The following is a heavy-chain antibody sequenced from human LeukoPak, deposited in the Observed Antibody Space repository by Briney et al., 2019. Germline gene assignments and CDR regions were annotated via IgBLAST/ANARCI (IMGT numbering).Heavy chain of an antibody. D-gene: IGHD3-22*01. J-gene: IGHJ5*02. V-gene: IGHV3-15*07. CDR1: GFTFSNAW. CDR3: ATDFYDST. Sequence: PGGSLRLSCATSGFTFSNAWMNWVRQAPGKGLEWVGRIRSNSDGGTIDYAAPVKGRYTLSRDDSKTTLYLQMNSLQTEDTAVYYCATDFYDSTWGQGTLVTVSS. CDR2: IRSNSDGGTI.